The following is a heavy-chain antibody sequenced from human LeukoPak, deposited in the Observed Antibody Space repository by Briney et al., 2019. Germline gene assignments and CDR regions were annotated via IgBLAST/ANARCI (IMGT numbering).Heavy chain of an antibody. CDR1: EFTVSSNY. CDR3: ASTQRGDYFDY. J-gene: IGHJ4*02. V-gene: IGHV3-66*01. D-gene: IGHD2-15*01. Sequence: PGGSLRLSCAASEFTVSSNYMSWIRQAPGKGLEWVSVIYSGGSTYYADSVKGRSTISRDKSKNTLYLQMNSLRAEDTAVYYCASTQRGDYFDYWGQGTLVTVSS. CDR2: IYSGGST.